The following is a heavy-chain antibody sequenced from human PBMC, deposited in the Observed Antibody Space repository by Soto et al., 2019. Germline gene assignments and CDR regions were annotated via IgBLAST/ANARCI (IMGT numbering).Heavy chain of an antibody. V-gene: IGHV1-58*01. CDR1: GFTFTSSA. J-gene: IGHJ6*01. D-gene: IGHD4-17*01. CDR2: IVVGSGDT. Sequence: SVKVSCKASGFTFTSSAVQWVRQARGQRLEWIGWIVVGSGDTNYAQKLQGRVTMTTDTSTSTAYMELRSLRSDDTAVYYCARHYGDNYYYYGMDVWGQGTTVTVSS. CDR3: ARHYGDNYYYYGMDV.